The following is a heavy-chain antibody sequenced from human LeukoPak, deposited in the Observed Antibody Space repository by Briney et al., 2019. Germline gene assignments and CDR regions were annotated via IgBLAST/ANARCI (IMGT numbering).Heavy chain of an antibody. V-gene: IGHV4-39*01. D-gene: IGHD6-13*01. J-gene: IGHJ4*02. CDR1: GGSISSSSYY. CDR2: IYYSGST. Sequence: SETLSLTCTVSGGSISSSSYYRGWIRQPPGKGLEWIGSIYYSGSTYYNPSLKSRVTISVDTSKNQFSLKLSSVTAADTAVYYCARPYSSSWSNFDYWGQGTLVTVSS. CDR3: ARPYSSSWSNFDY.